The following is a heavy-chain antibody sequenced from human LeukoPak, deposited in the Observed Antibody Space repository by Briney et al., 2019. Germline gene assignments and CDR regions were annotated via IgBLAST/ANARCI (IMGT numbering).Heavy chain of an antibody. Sequence: GESLRLSCAASGFSFTTYWMSWVRQAPGKGLEWVAYINQDGTEKYYEDSVKGRFTISRDNGKNSLYLQMNSLRAEDTAVYYCHSSGYYSLFDYWGQGTLVTVSS. CDR3: HSSGYYSLFDY. D-gene: IGHD3-22*01. CDR2: INQDGTEK. J-gene: IGHJ4*02. V-gene: IGHV3-7*01. CDR1: GFSFTTYW.